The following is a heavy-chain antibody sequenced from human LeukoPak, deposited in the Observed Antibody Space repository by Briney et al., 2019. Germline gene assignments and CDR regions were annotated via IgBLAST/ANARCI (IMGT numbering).Heavy chain of an antibody. V-gene: IGHV1-8*01. CDR1: GYTFTSYD. CDR2: KNPNSGNT. CDR3: ARVGATFVSDY. J-gene: IGHJ4*02. D-gene: IGHD1-26*01. Sequence: ASVKVSCKASGYTFTSYDTNWVRQATGQGLEWMGWKNPNSGNTGYAQKFQGRVTMTRNTSISTAYMELSSLRSEDTAVYYCARVGATFVSDYWGQGTLVTVSS.